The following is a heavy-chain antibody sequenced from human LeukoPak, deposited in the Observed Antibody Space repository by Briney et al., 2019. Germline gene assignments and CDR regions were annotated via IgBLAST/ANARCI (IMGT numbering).Heavy chain of an antibody. Sequence: PGGRLRLSCAASGFTSSSYSMNWVRQAPGKGLEWVSSISSSSSYIYYADSVKGRFTISRDNAKNSLYLQMNSLRAEDTAVYYCARGGIFAHGAFDIWGQGTMVTVSS. CDR2: ISSSSSYI. J-gene: IGHJ3*02. CDR3: ARGGIFAHGAFDI. V-gene: IGHV3-21*01. CDR1: GFTSSSYS. D-gene: IGHD2-21*01.